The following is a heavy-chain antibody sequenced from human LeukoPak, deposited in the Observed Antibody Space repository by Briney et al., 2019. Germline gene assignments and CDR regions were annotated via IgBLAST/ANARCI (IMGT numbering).Heavy chain of an antibody. CDR1: GYTFTSYD. D-gene: IGHD6-13*01. CDR2: MYLNGGNT. J-gene: IGHJ5*02. CDR3: AEVETGVAIAAAAIDP. Sequence: GSLRLSCEASGYTFTSYDINWVRQAPGEGLEWGGGMYLNGGNTGYAQTLQGRVTMTRNTSISTAYMELSSLRAEDTAVYSCAEVETGVAIAAAAIDPWGQGTLVTVSS. V-gene: IGHV1-8*01.